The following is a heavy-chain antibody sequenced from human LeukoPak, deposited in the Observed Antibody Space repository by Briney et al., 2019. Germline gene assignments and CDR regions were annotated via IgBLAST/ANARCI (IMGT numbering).Heavy chain of an antibody. V-gene: IGHV3-74*01. CDR2: IRGDGFDT. J-gene: IGHJ4*02. Sequence: PGGSLRLSCTASGFTFRDSWMHWVRRAPGKGLVWVSRIRGDGFDTGYADSVRGRFTISRDNSKNTLYLQMNSLTADDTAVYYCARDLVLGSGSLDYWGQGTLVTVSS. CDR3: ARDLVLGSGSLDY. D-gene: IGHD3-10*01. CDR1: GFTFRDSW.